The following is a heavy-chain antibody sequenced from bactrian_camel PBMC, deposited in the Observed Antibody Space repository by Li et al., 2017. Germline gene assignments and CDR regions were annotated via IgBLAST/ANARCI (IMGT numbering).Heavy chain of an antibody. CDR2: IYTGSGGGFT. J-gene: IGHJ4*01. Sequence: HVQLVESGGGSVQAGGSLKLSCTASGYTYGGFCMGWFRQTPEEEREGVATIYTGSGGGFTRYADSVKGRFTIARDNAKNTLHLQMSSLKPEDTAMYFCAAGDTCAWTSFNYWGQGTQVTVS. V-gene: IGHV3S1*01. D-gene: IGHD8*01. CDR1: GYTYGGFC. CDR3: AAGDTCAWTSFNY.